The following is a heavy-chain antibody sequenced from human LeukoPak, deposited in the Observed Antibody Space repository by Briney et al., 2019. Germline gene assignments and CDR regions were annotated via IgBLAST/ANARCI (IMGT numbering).Heavy chain of an antibody. CDR3: ARDLPYCGGDCYPFDY. Sequence: ASVKVSCKASGYTFTSYYMHWVRQAPGQGLEWMGIINPSGGSTSYAQKFQGRVTMTRDTSTSTVYMELNSLRSEDTAVYYCARDLPYCGGDCYPFDYWGQGTLVTVSS. CDR2: INPSGGST. CDR1: GYTFTSYY. V-gene: IGHV1-46*01. J-gene: IGHJ4*02. D-gene: IGHD2-21*01.